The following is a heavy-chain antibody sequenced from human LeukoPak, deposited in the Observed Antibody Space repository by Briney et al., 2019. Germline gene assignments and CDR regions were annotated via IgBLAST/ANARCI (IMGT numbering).Heavy chain of an antibody. D-gene: IGHD3-22*01. Sequence: GASVKVSCKASGYTFTGYYMHWVRQAPGQGLEWMGWINPNSGGTNYAQKFQGRVTMTRDTSISTAYMELSSLRSEDTAVYYCATMSWGAKYDSSGYIELPFDYWGQGTLVTVSS. CDR2: INPNSGGT. CDR1: GYTFTGYY. CDR3: ATMSWGAKYDSSGYIELPFDY. V-gene: IGHV1-2*02. J-gene: IGHJ4*02.